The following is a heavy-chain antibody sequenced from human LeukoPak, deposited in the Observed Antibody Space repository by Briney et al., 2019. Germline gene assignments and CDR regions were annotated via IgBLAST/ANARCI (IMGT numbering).Heavy chain of an antibody. Sequence: GASVKVSCKTSGYTFTGYGISWVRQAPGQGLEWMGWINPNNGNTDYAQRLQGRLTVTKDTSTSTAYMELRSLRSDDTALYYCAKDVGQYCRGCRCFPPYHLGQGTLVPV. CDR1: GYTFTGYG. CDR2: INPNNGNT. V-gene: IGHV1-18*04. CDR3: AKDVGQYCRGCRCFPPYH. J-gene: IGHJ4*01. D-gene: IGHD2-15*01.